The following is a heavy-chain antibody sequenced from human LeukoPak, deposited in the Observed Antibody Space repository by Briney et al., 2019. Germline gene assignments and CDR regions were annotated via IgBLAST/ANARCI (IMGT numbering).Heavy chain of an antibody. CDR1: GYSFTAFY. CDR3: ARAKEWELKSAG. J-gene: IGHJ4*02. CDR2: IHPRRGDT. V-gene: IGHV1-2*02. D-gene: IGHD1-26*01. Sequence: ASVKVSCKTSGYSFTAFYIHWVRQAPGQGLEWMGWIHPRRGDTNYAQKFQGRVTMTRDTSISTAYMEVSSLKSDDTAMYYCARAKEWELKSAGWGQGTLVTVSS.